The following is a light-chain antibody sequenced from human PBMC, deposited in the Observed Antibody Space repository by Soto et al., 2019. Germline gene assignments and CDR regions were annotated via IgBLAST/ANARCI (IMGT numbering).Light chain of an antibody. CDR2: GAS. CDR1: QSVTSNY. J-gene: IGKJ1*01. CDR3: QQYGSSPWT. V-gene: IGKV3-20*01. Sequence: EIVLTQSPGTLSLSPGERVTLSCRASQSVTSNYLAWHQQKPGQAPRLLIYGASSRVTGIPDRFSGSGSGTDFTLTISRLEPEDFAVYYCQQYGSSPWTFGQGTKVEIK.